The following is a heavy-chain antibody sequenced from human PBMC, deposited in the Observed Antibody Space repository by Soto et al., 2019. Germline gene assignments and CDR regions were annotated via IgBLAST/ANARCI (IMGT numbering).Heavy chain of an antibody. Sequence: EVQLVESGGGLVKPGGSLRLSCAASGFTFSSYSMNWVRQAPGKGLEWVSSISSSSSYIYYADSVKGRFTISRDNAKNSLYLQMNSLRAEDTAVYYCARSIFGVVTTSYGNDYWGQGTLVTVSS. D-gene: IGHD3-3*01. J-gene: IGHJ4*02. CDR1: GFTFSSYS. CDR3: ARSIFGVVTTSYGNDY. CDR2: ISSSSSYI. V-gene: IGHV3-21*01.